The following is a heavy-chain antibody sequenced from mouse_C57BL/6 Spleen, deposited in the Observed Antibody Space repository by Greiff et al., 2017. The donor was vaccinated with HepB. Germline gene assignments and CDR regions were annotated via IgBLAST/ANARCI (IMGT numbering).Heavy chain of an antibody. CDR3: ARYGGYYPLYWYFDV. J-gene: IGHJ1*03. Sequence: QVQLQQPGPELVKPGASVKISCKASGYAFSSSWMNWVKQRPGKGLEWIGRIYPGDGDTNYNGKFKGKATLTADKSSSTAYMQLRSLTSEDSAVYFCARYGGYYPLYWYFDVWGTGTTVTVSS. V-gene: IGHV1-82*01. D-gene: IGHD2-12*01. CDR2: IYPGDGDT. CDR1: GYAFSSSW.